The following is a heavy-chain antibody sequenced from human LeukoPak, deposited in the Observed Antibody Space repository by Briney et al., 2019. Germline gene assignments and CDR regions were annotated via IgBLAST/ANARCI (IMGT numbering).Heavy chain of an antibody. CDR2: VSYDGSYK. J-gene: IGHJ4*02. CDR3: AKGSGSYLESYFDY. Sequence: GGSLRLSCAASGFVFNDYAMHWVRQAPGKGLEWVAVVSYDGSYKYYADSVKGRFTISRDNSKNTLSLQMNSPRTEDTAVFYCAKGSGSYLESYFDYWGQGTLVTVSS. V-gene: IGHV3-30*18. CDR1: GFVFNDYA. D-gene: IGHD1-26*01.